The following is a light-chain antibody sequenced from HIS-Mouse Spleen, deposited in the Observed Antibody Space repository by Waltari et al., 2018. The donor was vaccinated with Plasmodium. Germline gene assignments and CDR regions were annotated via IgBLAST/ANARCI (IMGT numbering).Light chain of an antibody. CDR2: EGS. CDR3: CSYAGSSTFV. V-gene: IGLV2-23*03. CDR1: SRDVGSYNL. Sequence: QSALPQPASVSGSPGQSITISCTGTSRDVGSYNLVSWYQQHPGKAPKLMIDEGSKRPSGVSNRFSGSKSGNTASLTISGLQAEDEADYYCCSYAGSSTFVFGGGTKLTVL. J-gene: IGLJ3*02.